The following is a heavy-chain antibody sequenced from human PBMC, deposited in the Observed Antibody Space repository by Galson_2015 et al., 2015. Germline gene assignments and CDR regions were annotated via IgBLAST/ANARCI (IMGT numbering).Heavy chain of an antibody. CDR1: GFTFSSYA. J-gene: IGHJ4*02. CDR2: ISGSGGST. V-gene: IGHV3-23*01. Sequence: SLRLSCAASGFTFSSYAMSWVRQAPGKGLEWVSAISGSGGSTYYADSVKGRFTISRDNSSNTLYLQMNSLRAEDTAVYYCARDRGLVRVVPAAMRRINWFGELSGNWGQGTLVTVSS. D-gene: IGHD2-2*01. CDR3: ARDRGLVRVVPAAMRRINWFGELSGN.